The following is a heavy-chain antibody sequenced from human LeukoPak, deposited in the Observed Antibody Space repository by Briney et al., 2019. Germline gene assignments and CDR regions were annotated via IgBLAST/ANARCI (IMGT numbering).Heavy chain of an antibody. Sequence: GGSVRLSCAASGFTFSSYGMHWVRQAPGKGLEWVAVISYDGSNKYYADSVKGRFTISRDNSKNTLYLQMNSLKTEDTAVYYCTTEGVVTPGRLGYWGQGTLVTVSS. J-gene: IGHJ4*02. CDR2: ISYDGSNK. CDR3: TTEGVVTPGRLGY. D-gene: IGHD4-23*01. V-gene: IGHV3-30*03. CDR1: GFTFSSYG.